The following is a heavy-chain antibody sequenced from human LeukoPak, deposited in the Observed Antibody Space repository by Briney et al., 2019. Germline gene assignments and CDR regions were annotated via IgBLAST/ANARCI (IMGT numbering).Heavy chain of an antibody. CDR1: GFTFSSYG. Sequence: GGSLRLSCAASGFTFSSYGMHWVRQAPGKGLEWVAVMWYDGSNKYYADSVKGRFTISRDNSKNTLYLQMNSLRDADTAMYYCARDLHYAFDIWGQGTMVTVSS. CDR2: MWYDGSNK. J-gene: IGHJ3*02. V-gene: IGHV3-33*01. CDR3: ARDLHYAFDI.